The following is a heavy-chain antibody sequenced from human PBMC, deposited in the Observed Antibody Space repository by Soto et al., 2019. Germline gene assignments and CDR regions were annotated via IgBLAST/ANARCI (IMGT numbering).Heavy chain of an antibody. J-gene: IGHJ4*02. D-gene: IGHD1-1*01. Sequence: QVQLVESGGGVVQPGRSLRLSCAASGFMFSNHGMHWVRQAPGKGLEWVAVIWSDGNNRYYADSVKGRFTISRDNSKNTVYLQMNSLRPEDTAVYYCVRGDNWNDEASGYWGQGTLVTVSS. CDR1: GFMFSNHG. CDR2: IWSDGNNR. V-gene: IGHV3-33*01. CDR3: VRGDNWNDEASGY.